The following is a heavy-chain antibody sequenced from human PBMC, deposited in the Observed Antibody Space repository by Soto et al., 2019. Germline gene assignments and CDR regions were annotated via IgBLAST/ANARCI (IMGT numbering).Heavy chain of an antibody. J-gene: IGHJ3*02. V-gene: IGHV1-24*01. CDR2: FDPEDGET. D-gene: IGHD6-6*01. Sequence: ASVKVSCKVSGYTLTELSMHWVRQAPGKGLEWMGGFDPEDGETIYAHKFQGRVTMTEDTSTDTAYMELSSLRSEDTAVYYCATRCLLVSKICNAFDIWGQGTMVTVSS. CDR3: ATRCLLVSKICNAFDI. CDR1: GYTLTELS.